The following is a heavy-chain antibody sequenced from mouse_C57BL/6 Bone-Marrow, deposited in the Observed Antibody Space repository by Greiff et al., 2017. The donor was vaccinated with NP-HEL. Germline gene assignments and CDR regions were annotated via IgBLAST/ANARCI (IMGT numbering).Heavy chain of an antibody. V-gene: IGHV1-80*01. Sequence: QVQLQQSGAELVKPGASVKISCKASGYAFSSYWMNWVKQRPGKGLEWIGQIYPGDGDTNYNGKFKGKATLTADKSSSTAYMQLSSLTSEDSAVYCCARRYYGSSLLYWYFDVWGTGTTVTVSS. D-gene: IGHD1-1*01. J-gene: IGHJ1*03. CDR1: GYAFSSYW. CDR3: ARRYYGSSLLYWYFDV. CDR2: IYPGDGDT.